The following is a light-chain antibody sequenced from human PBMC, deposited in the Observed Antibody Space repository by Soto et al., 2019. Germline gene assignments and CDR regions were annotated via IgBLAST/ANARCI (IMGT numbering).Light chain of an antibody. J-gene: IGLJ1*01. Sequence: QSVLTQPASVSGSPGQSITISCTGTSSDVGSYNLVCWYQQHPGKAPKLMIYEGSKRPSGVSNRFSGSKSGNTASLTISGLQDEDEDYYYCCSYAGRSTLYVFGTGTKLTVL. CDR2: EGS. V-gene: IGLV2-23*01. CDR1: SSDVGSYNL. CDR3: CSYAGRSTLYV.